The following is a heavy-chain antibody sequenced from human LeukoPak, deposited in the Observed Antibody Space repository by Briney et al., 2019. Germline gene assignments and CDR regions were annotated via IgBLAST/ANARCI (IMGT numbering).Heavy chain of an antibody. V-gene: IGHV4-59*01. CDR1: GGSISSYY. Sequence: PSETLSLTCSVSGGSISSYYWSWIRQPPGKGLEWIGYIFHTGSTNYNPSLTSRVTMSVDTSKNQVSLRLSSVTAADTAVYYCAKIRSGGGSFDVWGQGAMVTVSS. J-gene: IGHJ3*01. CDR3: AKIRSGGGSFDV. CDR2: IFHTGST. D-gene: IGHD4-23*01.